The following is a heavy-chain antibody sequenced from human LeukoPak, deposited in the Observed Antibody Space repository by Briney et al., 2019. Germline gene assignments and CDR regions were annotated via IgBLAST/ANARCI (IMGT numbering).Heavy chain of an antibody. CDR3: AREKNIPDAFDI. D-gene: IGHD2/OR15-2a*01. CDR2: INPNSGGT. J-gene: IGHJ3*02. CDR1: GYTFTGYY. V-gene: IGHV1-2*02. Sequence: GASVKVSCKASGYTFTGYYMHWVRQAPGQGLEWMGWINPNSGGTNYAQKFQARVTMTRDMSISTAYMELNRLRSDDTAVYYCAREKNIPDAFDIWGQGTMVTVSS.